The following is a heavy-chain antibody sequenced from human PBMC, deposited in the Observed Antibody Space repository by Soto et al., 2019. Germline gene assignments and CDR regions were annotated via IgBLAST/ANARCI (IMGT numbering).Heavy chain of an antibody. J-gene: IGHJ6*02. CDR2: ISGSGGST. CDR1: GFTFSSYA. V-gene: IGHV3-23*01. CDR3: AKVYYGSGSYYNYYYYGMDV. Sequence: PGGSLRLSCAASGFTFSSYAISWVRQAPGKGLEWVSAISGSGGSTYYADSVKGRFTISRDNSKNTLYLQMNSLRAEDTAVYYCAKVYYGSGSYYNYYYYGMDVWGQGTTVTVSS. D-gene: IGHD3-10*01.